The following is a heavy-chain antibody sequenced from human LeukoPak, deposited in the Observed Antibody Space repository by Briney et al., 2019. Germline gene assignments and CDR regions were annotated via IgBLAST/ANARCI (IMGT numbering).Heavy chain of an antibody. Sequence: SETLSLTCTVSGGSISSYYWSWIRQPPGKGLEWIGYIYYSGSTNHNPSLKSRVTISVDTSKNQFSLKLSSVTAADTAVYYCATYSSGYYYVAYWGQGTLVTVSS. D-gene: IGHD3-22*01. V-gene: IGHV4-59*01. CDR1: GGSISSYY. CDR3: ATYSSGYYYVAY. CDR2: IYYSGST. J-gene: IGHJ4*02.